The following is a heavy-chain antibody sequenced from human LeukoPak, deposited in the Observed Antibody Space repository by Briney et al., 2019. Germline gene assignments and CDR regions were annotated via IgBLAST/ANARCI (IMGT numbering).Heavy chain of an antibody. CDR2: FDPEDGET. Sequence: ASVKVSCKVSGYTLTELSMHWVRQAPGKGLEWMGGFDPEDGETIYAQKFQGRVTMTEDTSTDTAYMELSSLRSEDTAVYYCATGGGITIFGVVIIWGQGTLVTVSS. CDR1: GYTLTELS. J-gene: IGHJ4*02. V-gene: IGHV1-24*01. CDR3: ATGGGITIFGVVII. D-gene: IGHD3-3*01.